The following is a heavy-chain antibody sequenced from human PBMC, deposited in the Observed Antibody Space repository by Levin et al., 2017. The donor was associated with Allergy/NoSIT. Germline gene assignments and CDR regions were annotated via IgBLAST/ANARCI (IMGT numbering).Heavy chain of an antibody. V-gene: IGHV3-30*18. D-gene: IGHD6-13*01. CDR2: ISYDGSNK. Sequence: GESLKISCAASGFTFSSYGMHWVRQAPGKGLEWVAVISYDGSNKYYADSVKGRFTISRDNSKNTLYLQMNSLRAEDTAVYYCAKVGDSSSCVDYWGQGTLVTVSS. CDR1: GFTFSSYG. J-gene: IGHJ4*02. CDR3: AKVGDSSSCVDY.